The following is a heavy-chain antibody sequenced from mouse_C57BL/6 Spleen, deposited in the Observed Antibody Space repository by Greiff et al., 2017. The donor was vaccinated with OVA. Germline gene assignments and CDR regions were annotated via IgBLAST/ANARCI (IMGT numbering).Heavy chain of an antibody. D-gene: IGHD4-1*01. J-gene: IGHJ1*03. CDR1: GYTLTSYW. V-gene: IGHV1-69*01. Sequence: QVQLQQSGAELVMPGASVKLSCKASGYTLTSYWMHWVKQRPGQGLEWIGEIDPSDSYTNYNQKFKGKSTLTVDKSSSTAYMQLSSLTSEDSAVYYCARGTVYWYFDVWGTGTTVTVSS. CDR3: ARGTVYWYFDV. CDR2: IDPSDSYT.